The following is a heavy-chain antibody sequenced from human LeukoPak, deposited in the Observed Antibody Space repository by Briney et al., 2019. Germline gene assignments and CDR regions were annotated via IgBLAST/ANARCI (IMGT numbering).Heavy chain of an antibody. CDR3: ARGYCSGSNCPFDY. D-gene: IGHD2-15*01. CDR2: INPNSGGT. J-gene: IGHJ4*02. V-gene: IGHV1-2*02. Sequence: PVASVKVSCKASGYTFTGYYMHWVRQAPGQGLEWMGWINPNSGGTNYAQNFQGRVTMTRDTSITTAYMELSRLRSGDSAVYYCARGYCSGSNCPFDYWGQGTLVTVSS. CDR1: GYTFTGYY.